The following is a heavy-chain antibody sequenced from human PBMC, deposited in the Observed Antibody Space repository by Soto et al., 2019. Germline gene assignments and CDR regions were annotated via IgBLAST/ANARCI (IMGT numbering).Heavy chain of an antibody. D-gene: IGHD3-10*01. CDR2: IYTSGST. CDR1: GGSISSYY. J-gene: IGHJ4*02. V-gene: IGHV4-4*07. Sequence: QVQLQESGPGLVKPSETLSLTCTVSGGSISSYYWSWIRQPAGKGLEWIGRIYTSGSTNYKPSLKSRVTMSVDTSKNQFSLKLSSVTAADTAVYYCARGDYYGSGSYYSPFDYWGQGTLVTVSS. CDR3: ARGDYYGSGSYYSPFDY.